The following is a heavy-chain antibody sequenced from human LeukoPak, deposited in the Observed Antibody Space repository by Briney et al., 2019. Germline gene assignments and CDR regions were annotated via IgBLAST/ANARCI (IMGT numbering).Heavy chain of an antibody. CDR2: IYYSGST. Sequence: SETLSLTCAVYGGSFSGYYWSWIRQPPGKGLEWIGYIYYSGSTNYNPSLKSRVTISVDTSKNQFSLKLSSVTAADTAVYYCARHPLDYDFWSGYYAERNYYFDYWGQGTLVTVSS. CDR3: ARHPLDYDFWSGYYAERNYYFDY. D-gene: IGHD3-3*01. CDR1: GGSFSGYY. V-gene: IGHV4-59*08. J-gene: IGHJ4*02.